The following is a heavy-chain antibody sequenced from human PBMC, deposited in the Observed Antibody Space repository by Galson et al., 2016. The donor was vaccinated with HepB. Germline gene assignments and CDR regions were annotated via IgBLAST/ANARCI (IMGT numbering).Heavy chain of an antibody. Sequence: TLSLTCTVSGGSISSGASYWSWLRQHPGQGLEWIGYIFYSGSTFYNPSLQSRVTISLDTPKSQFSLKLNSVTAADTAVYYCARIPATMTRWIDPWGQGTLVTVSS. D-gene: IGHD2-2*01. J-gene: IGHJ5*02. CDR1: GGSISSGASY. CDR3: ARIPATMTRWIDP. V-gene: IGHV4-31*03. CDR2: IFYSGST.